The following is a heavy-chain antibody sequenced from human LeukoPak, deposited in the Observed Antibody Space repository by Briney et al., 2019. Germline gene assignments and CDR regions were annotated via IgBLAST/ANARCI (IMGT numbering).Heavy chain of an antibody. CDR1: GFTFSSYA. CDR3: AKGYSSSWYVYFDY. CDR2: IIGSGGST. J-gene: IGHJ4*02. D-gene: IGHD6-13*01. V-gene: IGHV3-23*01. Sequence: GGSLRLSCAASGFTFSSYAMSWVRQAPGKGLEWVSAIIGSGGSTYYADSVKGRFTISRDNSKNTLYLQMNSLRAEDTAVYYCAKGYSSSWYVYFDYWGQGTLVTVSS.